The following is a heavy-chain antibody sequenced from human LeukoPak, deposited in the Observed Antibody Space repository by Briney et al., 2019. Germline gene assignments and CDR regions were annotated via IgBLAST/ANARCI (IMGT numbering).Heavy chain of an antibody. D-gene: IGHD3-22*01. CDR2: INPSGGST. V-gene: IGHV1-46*01. J-gene: IGHJ4*02. CDR1: GYTLTSYY. Sequence: GASVKVSCKAFGYTLTSYYIYWVRQAPGQGLEWMGIINPSGGSTSYAQKFQGRVTMTRDTSTSTVYMELSSLRSEDTAVYYCARSYGSSGYLDNWGQGTLVTVSS. CDR3: ARSYGSSGYLDN.